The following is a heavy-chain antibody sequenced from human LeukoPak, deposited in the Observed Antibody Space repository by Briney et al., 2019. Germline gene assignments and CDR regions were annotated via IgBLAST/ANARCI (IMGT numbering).Heavy chain of an antibody. Sequence: GESLKISCKGSGYNFNFWIAWVRQMPGKGLEWMGFIFPGDSDTRYSSSFQGQVTISVDKSINTAYLQWNSLKASDTAMYFCARLAKGSSNEAFYFDYWGQGTLVTVSS. CDR3: ARLAKGSSNEAFYFDY. J-gene: IGHJ4*02. CDR2: IFPGDSDT. CDR1: GYNFNFW. D-gene: IGHD6-13*01. V-gene: IGHV5-51*01.